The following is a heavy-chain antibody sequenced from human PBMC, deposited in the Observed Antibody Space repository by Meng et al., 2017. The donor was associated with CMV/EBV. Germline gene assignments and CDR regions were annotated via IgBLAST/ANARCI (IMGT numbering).Heavy chain of an antibody. D-gene: IGHD6-6*01. CDR2: IRSKAYGGTT. Sequence: GESLKISCTASGFTFGDYAMSWVRQAPGKGLEWVGFIRSKAYGGTTEYAASVKGRFTISRDDSKGIAYLQMNSLKTEDTAVYYCTREQLVRIWGQGTLVTVSS. CDR1: GFTFGDYA. J-gene: IGHJ4*02. V-gene: IGHV3-49*04. CDR3: TREQLVRI.